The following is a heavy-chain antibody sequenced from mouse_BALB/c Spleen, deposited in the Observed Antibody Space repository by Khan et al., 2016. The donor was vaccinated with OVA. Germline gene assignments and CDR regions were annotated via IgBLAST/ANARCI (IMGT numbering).Heavy chain of an antibody. V-gene: IGHV1-63*02. CDR2: IYPGNGNT. J-gene: IGHJ4*01. CDR3: ARPYYYGVGNATMDD. D-gene: IGHD1-1*01. CDR1: GYTFTNYW. Sequence: VQLKQSGAELVRPGTSVKMSCKAAGYTFTNYWIGWIKQRPGHGLEWIGDIYPGNGNTNYNEKFKGKATLTADTSSSTAYMQLSSLTSEDSAIYYCARPYYYGVGNATMDDWGQGTSVTVSS.